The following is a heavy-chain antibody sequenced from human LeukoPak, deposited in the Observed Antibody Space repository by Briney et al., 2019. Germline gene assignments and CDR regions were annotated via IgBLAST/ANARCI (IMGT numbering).Heavy chain of an antibody. Sequence: GGSLRLSCAASGFTFNNYAMSWVRQAPGKGLEWVSAVSASGGTTYYADSVKGRFTMSRDNSENTLFLQMNSLRAEDTAVYYCAKEPREYSSSNSCPNWFDSWGQGTLVTVSS. CDR3: AKEPREYSSSNSCPNWFDS. CDR1: GFTFNNYA. D-gene: IGHD2-2*01. J-gene: IGHJ5*01. V-gene: IGHV3-23*01. CDR2: VSASGGTT.